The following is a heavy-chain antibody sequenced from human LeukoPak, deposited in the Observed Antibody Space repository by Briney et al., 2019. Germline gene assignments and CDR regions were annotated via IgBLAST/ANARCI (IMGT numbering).Heavy chain of an antibody. D-gene: IGHD6-6*01. Sequence: SETLSLTCTVSGGSISSYYWSWIRQPPGKGLEWIGYIYYSGSTNYNPSLKSRVTISVDTSKNQFSLKLSSVTAADTAVYYCARTYSSSPGNWFDPWGQGTLVTVSS. J-gene: IGHJ5*02. V-gene: IGHV4-59*01. CDR1: GGSISSYY. CDR3: ARTYSSSPGNWFDP. CDR2: IYYSGST.